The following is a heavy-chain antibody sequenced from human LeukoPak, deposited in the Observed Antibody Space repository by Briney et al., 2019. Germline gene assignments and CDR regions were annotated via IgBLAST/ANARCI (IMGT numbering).Heavy chain of an antibody. CDR3: AKGRVPADWYYYYMDV. Sequence: ASVKVSCKASGGTFSSYAISWVRQAPGQGLEWMGGIIPIFGTANYAQKFQGRVTITTDESTSTAYMELSSLRSEDTAVYYCAKGRVPADWYYYYMDVWGKGTTVTVSS. V-gene: IGHV1-69*05. CDR2: IIPIFGTA. J-gene: IGHJ6*03. D-gene: IGHD2-2*01. CDR1: GGTFSSYA.